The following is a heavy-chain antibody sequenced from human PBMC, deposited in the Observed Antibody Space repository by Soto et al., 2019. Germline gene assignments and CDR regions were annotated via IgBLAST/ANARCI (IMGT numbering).Heavy chain of an antibody. V-gene: IGHV3-74*01. J-gene: IGHJ5*02. CDR1: DFTFSIYW. D-gene: IGHD3-10*01. CDR3: ARDTMVRGTPRFDP. Sequence: PWGALIVACASSDFTFSIYWMGWVRQAPGKGLVWVSCINSDGSSTSYADSVKGRFTISIDNAKNTLYLQMNSLRAEDTAVYYCARDTMVRGTPRFDPWGQGTMVTVSS. CDR2: INSDGSST.